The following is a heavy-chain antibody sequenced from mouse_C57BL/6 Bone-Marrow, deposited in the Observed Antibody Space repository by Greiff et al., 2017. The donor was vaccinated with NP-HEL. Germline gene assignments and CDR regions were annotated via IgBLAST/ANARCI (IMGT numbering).Heavy chain of an antibody. CDR2: IDPENGDT. V-gene: IGHV14-4*01. CDR3: TLMIKAWFAY. CDR1: GFNIKDDY. D-gene: IGHD2-4*01. J-gene: IGHJ3*01. Sequence: QLKQSGAELVRPGASVKLSCTASGFNIKDDYMHWVKQRPEQGLEWIGWIDPENGDTEYASKFQGKATITADTSSNTAYLQLSSLTSEDTAVYYCTLMIKAWFAYWGQGTLVTVSA.